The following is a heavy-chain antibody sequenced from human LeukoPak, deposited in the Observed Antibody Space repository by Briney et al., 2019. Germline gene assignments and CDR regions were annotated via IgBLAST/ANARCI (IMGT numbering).Heavy chain of an antibody. D-gene: IGHD2-2*01. CDR1: GFHFSSQT. Sequence: GGSLRLSCTASGFHFSSQTMNWVRQAPGKGLEWVSYISSTSSVIYYADSVKGRFTISRDNAKSSLYLQMNSLRAEDTAVYYCARNLPAADYWGQGTLVTVSS. CDR3: ARNLPAADY. CDR2: ISSTSSVI. V-gene: IGHV3-48*04. J-gene: IGHJ4*02.